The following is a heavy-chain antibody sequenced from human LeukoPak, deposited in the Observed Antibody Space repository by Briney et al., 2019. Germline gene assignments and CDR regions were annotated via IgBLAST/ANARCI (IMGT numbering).Heavy chain of an antibody. CDR2: ISDNGGST. Sequence: PGGSLRLSCAASGFTFSNYAMSWVRQAPGKGLEWVTAISDNGGSTYYADSVKGRFTISRDNSKNTPYLQMNSLRGDDTAVYHCAKAPSPGYCSSTSCYYDYWGQGTLVTVSS. V-gene: IGHV3-23*01. D-gene: IGHD2-2*01. CDR1: GFTFSNYA. CDR3: AKAPSPGYCSSTSCYYDY. J-gene: IGHJ4*02.